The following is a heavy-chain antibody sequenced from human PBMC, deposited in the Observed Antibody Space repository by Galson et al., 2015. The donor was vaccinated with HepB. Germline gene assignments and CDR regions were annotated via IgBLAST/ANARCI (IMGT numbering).Heavy chain of an antibody. J-gene: IGHJ5*02. CDR2: IYGDNNA. Sequence: SLRIACEVYGFSVTHNYMTWVRQAPGMGPEWVSSIYGDNNAYYGKSVKGPFTVSRDESKNVLYLQMNDLRVEDPAVYYCARDYGHYYKSGALPFHYFDLWGQGILVTVSS. CDR3: ARDYGHYYKSGALPFHYFDL. V-gene: IGHV3-53*01. CDR1: GFSVTHNY. D-gene: IGHD3-10*01.